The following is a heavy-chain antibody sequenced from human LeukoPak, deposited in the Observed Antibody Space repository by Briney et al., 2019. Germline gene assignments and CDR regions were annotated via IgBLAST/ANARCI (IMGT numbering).Heavy chain of an antibody. CDR1: GFTFSAYY. D-gene: IGHD3/OR15-3a*01. CDR2: IGFSSIGYSSDHI. V-gene: IGHV3-11*05. Sequence: GGSLRLSCAASGFTFSAYYMTWIRQAPGKGLEWVSSIGFSSIGYSSDHIKYADSVKGRFTTSRDNAKNSLYLQMDSLRAEDTAVYFCAREDFFTPHSWGQGTLVTVSS. J-gene: IGHJ4*02. CDR3: AREDFFTPHS.